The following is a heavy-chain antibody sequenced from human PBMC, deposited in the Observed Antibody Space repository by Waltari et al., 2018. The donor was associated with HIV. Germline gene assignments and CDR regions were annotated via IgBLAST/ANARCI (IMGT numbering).Heavy chain of an antibody. J-gene: IGHJ4*02. CDR1: GFASSHYW. CDR3: ASYWNDGILDY. D-gene: IGHD1-1*01. V-gene: IGHV3-7*01. CDR2: IRPDGGEK. Sequence: EVQLVESGGGLVQPGRSLRLSCAASGFASSHYWMGWVRQAPGKGLEWVANIRPDGGEKYYVDSLKGRFTISRDNAKNSLYLQMNSLRAEDTAIYYCASYWNDGILDYWGQGTLVTVSS.